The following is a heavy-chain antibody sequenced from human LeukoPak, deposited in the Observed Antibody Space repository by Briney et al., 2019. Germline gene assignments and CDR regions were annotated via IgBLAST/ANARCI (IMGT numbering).Heavy chain of an antibody. CDR2: ISGNTGSI. Sequence: GGSLRLSCAASGFTFSSYAMSWVRQAPGKGLEWVSSISGNTGSIFYADSVKGRCTISRDNLKNVLYLQMNSLKVEDTALYYCARGLFLSGYLDAFDIWGQGTVVTVSS. CDR3: ARGLFLSGYLDAFDI. V-gene: IGHV3-23*01. CDR1: GFTFSSYA. J-gene: IGHJ3*02. D-gene: IGHD3-22*01.